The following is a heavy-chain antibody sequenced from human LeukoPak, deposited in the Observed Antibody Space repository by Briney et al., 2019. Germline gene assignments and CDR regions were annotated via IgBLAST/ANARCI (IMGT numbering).Heavy chain of an antibody. CDR1: GGSFSGYY. J-gene: IGHJ5*02. Sequence: PSETLSLTCAVYGGSFSGYYWSWIRQPPGKGLEWIGEINHSGSTNYNPSLKSRVTISVDTSKNQFSLKLSSVTAADTAVYYCASERGPYNWFDPWGQGTLVTVSS. CDR2: INHSGST. V-gene: IGHV4-34*01. CDR3: ASERGPYNWFDP.